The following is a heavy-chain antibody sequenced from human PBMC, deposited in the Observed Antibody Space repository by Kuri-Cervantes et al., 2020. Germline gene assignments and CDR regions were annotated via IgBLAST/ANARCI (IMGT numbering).Heavy chain of an antibody. Sequence: GGSLRLSCAASGFTFSSYWMSWVRQAPGKGLEWVANIKQDGSEKYYVDSVKGRFTISRDDSKNILYLQMNSLRAEDTAVYYCAKAGCTFTSCYLNVWGQGTLVTVSS. CDR2: IKQDGSEK. J-gene: IGHJ4*02. CDR3: AKAGCTFTSCYLNV. D-gene: IGHD2-2*01. CDR1: GFTFSSYW. V-gene: IGHV3-7*03.